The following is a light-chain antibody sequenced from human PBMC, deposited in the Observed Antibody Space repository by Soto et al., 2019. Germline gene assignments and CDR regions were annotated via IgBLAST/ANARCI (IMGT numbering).Light chain of an antibody. Sequence: EIVMTQSPATLSVSPGERATLSCRASQSVSSNLAWYQQKPGQAPRLLIYGASTRATGIPARFSGSGSGTEFTLTISSRQSEDFAVYYCHQYNNWPPCTFGQGTKVEIK. CDR2: GAS. V-gene: IGKV3-15*01. CDR3: HQYNNWPPCT. J-gene: IGKJ1*01. CDR1: QSVSSN.